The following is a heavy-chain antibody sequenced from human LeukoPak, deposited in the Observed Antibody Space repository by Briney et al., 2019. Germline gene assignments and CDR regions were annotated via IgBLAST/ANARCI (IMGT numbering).Heavy chain of an antibody. J-gene: IGHJ4*02. D-gene: IGHD3-22*01. V-gene: IGHV3-30*02. CDR3: AKDQGYYYDSSGYSNFDY. Sequence: GGSLRLSCVASGFTFSSYGMHWVRQAPGKGLEWVAFIRYDGSNKYYADSVKGRFTISRDNSKNTLYLQMNSLRAEDTAVYYCAKDQGYYYDSSGYSNFDYWGQGTLVTVSS. CDR2: IRYDGSNK. CDR1: GFTFSSYG.